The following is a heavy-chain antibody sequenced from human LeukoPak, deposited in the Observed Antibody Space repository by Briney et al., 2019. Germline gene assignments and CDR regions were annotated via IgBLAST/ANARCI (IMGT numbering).Heavy chain of an antibody. CDR1: GYSFTSYW. V-gene: IGHV5-51*03. CDR3: ARRDYYDSSGYYSLFDY. CDR2: IYPSDSDT. Sequence: GESLKISCKGSGYSFTSYWIGWVRQMPGKGLEWMGIIYPSDSDTRYSPSFQGQVTISADRSISTAYLQWSSLKASDTAMYYCARRDYYDSSGYYSLFDYWGQGTLVTVSS. J-gene: IGHJ4*02. D-gene: IGHD3-22*01.